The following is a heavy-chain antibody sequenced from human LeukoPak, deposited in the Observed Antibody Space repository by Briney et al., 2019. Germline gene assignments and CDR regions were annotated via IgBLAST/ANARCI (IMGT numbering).Heavy chain of an antibody. CDR1: GFTSTSSA. CDR3: ARVGRNLGRHFDY. V-gene: IGHV1-58*02. Sequence: ASVKVSCKASGFTSTSSAMQWVRQARGQRLEWIGWIVVGSGNTNYAQKFQERVTITRDMSTSTAYMELSSLRSEDTAVYYCARVGRNLGRHFDYWGQGTLVTVSS. D-gene: IGHD1-7*01. J-gene: IGHJ4*02. CDR2: IVVGSGNT.